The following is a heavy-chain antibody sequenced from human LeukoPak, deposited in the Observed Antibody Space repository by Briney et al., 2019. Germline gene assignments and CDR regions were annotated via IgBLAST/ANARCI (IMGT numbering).Heavy chain of an antibody. CDR2: ISSSGSTI. V-gene: IGHV3-48*03. CDR3: AELGITMIGGV. J-gene: IGHJ6*04. Sequence: GGSLRLSCAASGFTFSSYEMNWVRQAPGKGLEWVPYISSSGSTIYYADSVKGRFTISRDNAKNSLYLQMNSLRAEDTAVYYCAELGITMIGGVWGRGTTVTISS. D-gene: IGHD3-10*02. CDR1: GFTFSSYE.